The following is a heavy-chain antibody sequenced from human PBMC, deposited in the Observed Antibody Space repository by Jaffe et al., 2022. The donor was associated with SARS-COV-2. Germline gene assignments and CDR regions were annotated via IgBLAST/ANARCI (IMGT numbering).Heavy chain of an antibody. CDR2: ISSSSSTI. CDR1: GFTFSSYS. CDR3: ARVGYSGYDFLRGMDV. J-gene: IGHJ6*02. Sequence: EVQLVESGGGLVQPGGSLRLSCAASGFTFSSYSMNWVRQAPGKGLEWVSYISSSSSTIYYADSVKGRFTISRDNAKNSLYLQMNSLRDEDTAVYYCARVGYSGYDFLRGMDVWGQGTTVTVSS. V-gene: IGHV3-48*02. D-gene: IGHD5-12*01.